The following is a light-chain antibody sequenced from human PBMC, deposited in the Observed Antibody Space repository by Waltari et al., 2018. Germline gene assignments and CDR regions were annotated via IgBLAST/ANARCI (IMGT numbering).Light chain of an antibody. Sequence: EILLTQSPAILSLSPGERATLSCRASRSVNSNLAWYQHKPGHAPRLLIYSASNRATGVPDRFSGSGSGTGFTLTISSLEPEDFAVYYCQQRNNWPPWTFGQGTKVEVK. V-gene: IGKV3-11*01. CDR1: RSVNSN. CDR2: SAS. CDR3: QQRNNWPPWT. J-gene: IGKJ1*01.